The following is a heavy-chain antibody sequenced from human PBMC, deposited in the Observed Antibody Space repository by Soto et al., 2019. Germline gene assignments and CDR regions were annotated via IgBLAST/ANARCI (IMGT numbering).Heavy chain of an antibody. D-gene: IGHD2-15*01. Sequence: SETLSLTCAVYGGSFSGYYWSWIRQPPGKGLEWIGEINHSGSTNYNPSLKSRVTISVDTSKNQFSLKLSSVTAADTAVYYCARPENGASNRYCSGGSCPYNWFDPWGQGTLVTVSS. CDR3: ARPENGASNRYCSGGSCPYNWFDP. V-gene: IGHV4-34*01. CDR1: GGSFSGYY. J-gene: IGHJ5*02. CDR2: INHSGST.